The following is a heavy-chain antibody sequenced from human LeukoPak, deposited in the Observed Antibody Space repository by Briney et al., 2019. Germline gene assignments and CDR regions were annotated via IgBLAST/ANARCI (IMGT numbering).Heavy chain of an antibody. D-gene: IGHD5-18*01. Sequence: GGSLRLSCAASGFTFSTYGMHWVRQAPGKGLEWVGRIRNKANNYATAYAASVKGRFTISRDDSKNTAYLQMNSLKSEDTAVYYCTRASWIQLAYYYYYMDVWGKGTTVTVSS. CDR2: IRNKANNYAT. CDR1: GFTFSTYG. CDR3: TRASWIQLAYYYYYMDV. V-gene: IGHV3-73*01. J-gene: IGHJ6*03.